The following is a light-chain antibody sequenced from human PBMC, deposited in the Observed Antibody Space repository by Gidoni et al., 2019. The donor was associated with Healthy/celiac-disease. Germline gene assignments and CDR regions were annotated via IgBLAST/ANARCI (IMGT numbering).Light chain of an antibody. CDR2: RNN. CDR3: AAWDDSLSGHVV. Sequence: QPVLTQPPPASGTPGQRVTISCSGSSSNIGSNYVYWYQQLPGTAPKLLIYRNNQRPSGAPDRFSGSKSGTSASLAISGLRSEDEADYYCAAWDDSLSGHVVFGGGTKLTVL. J-gene: IGLJ2*01. CDR1: SSNIGSNY. V-gene: IGLV1-47*01.